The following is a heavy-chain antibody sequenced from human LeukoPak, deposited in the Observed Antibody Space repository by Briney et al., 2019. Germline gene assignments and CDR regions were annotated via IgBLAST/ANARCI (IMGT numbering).Heavy chain of an antibody. CDR2: IYYSGST. CDR3: ARFPENYDFWSGYYREYFQH. D-gene: IGHD3-3*01. J-gene: IGHJ1*01. V-gene: IGHV4-39*01. CDR1: GGSISSSSYY. Sequence: SETLSLTCTVSGGSISSSSYYWGWIRQPPGKGLEWIGSIYYSGSTYYNPSLKSRVTISVDTSKNQFSLKLSSVTAADTAVYYCARFPENYDFWSGYYREYFQHWGQGTLVTVSS.